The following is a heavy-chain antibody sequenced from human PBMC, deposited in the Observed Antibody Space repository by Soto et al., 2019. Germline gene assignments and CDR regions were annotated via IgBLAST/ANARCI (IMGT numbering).Heavy chain of an antibody. CDR3: ARALPSPPRYVY. Sequence: ASVKVSCKASGYTFTGYYMHWVRQAPGQGLEWMGRINPNSGGTNYAQKFQGRVTITRDKSMSTAYMELSSLRSDDTAVYYCARALPSPPRYVYWGQGTLVTVSS. CDR1: GYTFTGYY. D-gene: IGHD1-20*01. J-gene: IGHJ4*02. CDR2: INPNSGGT. V-gene: IGHV1-2*02.